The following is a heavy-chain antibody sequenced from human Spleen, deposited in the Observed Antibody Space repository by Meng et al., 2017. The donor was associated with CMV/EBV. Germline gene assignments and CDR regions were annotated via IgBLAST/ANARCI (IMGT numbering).Heavy chain of an antibody. CDR2: IISILGIR. CDR3: ARVADFWSGHKYGMDV. Sequence: SVKVSCKASGGTYSSYAVSWVRQAPGQGLEWMGGIISILGIRNYAQKFQGRVTFTADRSTSTAYMELSSLRSEDTTVYYCARVADFWSGHKYGMDVWGQGTTVTVSS. D-gene: IGHD3-3*01. CDR1: GGTYSSYA. V-gene: IGHV1-69*10. J-gene: IGHJ6*02.